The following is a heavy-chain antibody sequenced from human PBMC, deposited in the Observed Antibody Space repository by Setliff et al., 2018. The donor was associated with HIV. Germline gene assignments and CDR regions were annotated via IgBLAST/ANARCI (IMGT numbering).Heavy chain of an antibody. CDR1: GDSINSANSY. CDR3: ARHTTWFSGYFDN. CDR2: VYNTGRT. D-gene: IGHD3-10*01. Sequence: SETLSLTCAAYGDSINSANSYWGWIRQPPGKGLEWVATVYNTGRTFYNPSLQSRFTISIDTSGHQFSLKVTSVTAADTAVYYCARHTTWFSGYFDNWGQGALVT. V-gene: IGHV4-39*01. J-gene: IGHJ4*02.